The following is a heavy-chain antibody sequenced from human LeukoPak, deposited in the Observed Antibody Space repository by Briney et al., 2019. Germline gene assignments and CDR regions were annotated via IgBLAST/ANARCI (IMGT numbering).Heavy chain of an antibody. Sequence: SETLSLTCAVYGGSFSGYYWSWIRQPPGKGLEWIGEINHSGSTNYNPSLKSRVTISVDTSKNQFSLKLSSVTAADTAVYYCARYFSGTPDYWGQGTLVTVSS. CDR1: GGSFSGYY. CDR3: ARYFSGTPDY. D-gene: IGHD2/OR15-2a*01. J-gene: IGHJ4*02. V-gene: IGHV4-34*01. CDR2: INHSGST.